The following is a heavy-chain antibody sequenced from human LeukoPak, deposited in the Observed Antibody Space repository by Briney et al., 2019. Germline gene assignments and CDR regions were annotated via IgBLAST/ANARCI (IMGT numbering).Heavy chain of an antibody. J-gene: IGHJ4*02. Sequence: ASVKVSCKTSGYIFTSYGISWVRRAPGQGLEWMGWISAYTGETNHVQKLQGRVTMTTDTSTTTAYMELTSLRSDDTAVYYCARARHCSSTTCYYFDYWGQGTLVTVSS. CDR3: ARARHCSSTTCYYFDY. V-gene: IGHV1-18*01. CDR2: ISAYTGET. D-gene: IGHD2-2*01. CDR1: GYIFTSYG.